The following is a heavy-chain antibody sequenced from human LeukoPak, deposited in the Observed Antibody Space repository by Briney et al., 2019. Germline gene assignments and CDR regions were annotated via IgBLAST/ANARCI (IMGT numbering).Heavy chain of an antibody. V-gene: IGHV4-59*08. CDR2: IYYSGST. Sequence: SETLSLTCTVSGGSISSYYWSWIRQPPGKGLEWIEYIYYSGSTNYNPSLKSRVTISVDTSKNQFSLKLSSVTAADTAVYYCARRGASGYDASDYWGQGTLVTVSS. D-gene: IGHD5-12*01. J-gene: IGHJ4*02. CDR1: GGSISSYY. CDR3: ARRGASGYDASDY.